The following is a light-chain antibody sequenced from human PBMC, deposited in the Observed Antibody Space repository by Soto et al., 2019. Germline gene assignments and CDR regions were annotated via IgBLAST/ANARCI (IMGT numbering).Light chain of an antibody. Sequence: QSALTQPASVSGSPGQSITVSCTGTSSDIGAYDYVSWYQQHPGKAPKVIISEVSKRPSGVSHRFSGSKSGNTASLTISGLQAEDEADYYCDSYTSSRAYVFGIGTKLTVL. V-gene: IGLV2-14*01. CDR1: SSDIGAYDY. CDR2: EVS. J-gene: IGLJ1*01. CDR3: DSYTSSRAYV.